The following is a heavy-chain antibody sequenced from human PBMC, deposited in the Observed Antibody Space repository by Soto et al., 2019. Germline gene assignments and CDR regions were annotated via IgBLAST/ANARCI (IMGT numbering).Heavy chain of an antibody. D-gene: IGHD6-13*01. J-gene: IGHJ4*02. CDR1: GFTFSSYA. Sequence: QVQLVESGGGVVQPGRSLRLSCAASGFTFSSYAMHWVRQAPGKGLEWVAVISYDGSNKYYADSVKGRFTISRDNSKNTLYLQMNSLRAEDTAVYYCARGSAAAAEVDYWGQGTLVTVSS. CDR3: ARGSAAAAEVDY. V-gene: IGHV3-30-3*01. CDR2: ISYDGSNK.